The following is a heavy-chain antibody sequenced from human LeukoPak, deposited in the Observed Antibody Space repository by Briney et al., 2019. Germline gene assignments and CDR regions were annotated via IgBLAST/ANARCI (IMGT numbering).Heavy chain of an antibody. V-gene: IGHV1-69*02. CDR2: IIPILGIA. D-gene: IGHD1-26*01. Sequence: GASVKVSCKASGYTFTSYYMHWVRQAPGQGLEWMGRIIPILGIANYAQKFQGRVTITADKSTSTAYMELSSLRSEDTAVYYCANTVRYSGSSFDPWGQGTLVTVSS. CDR3: ANTVRYSGSSFDP. CDR1: GYTFTSYY. J-gene: IGHJ5*02.